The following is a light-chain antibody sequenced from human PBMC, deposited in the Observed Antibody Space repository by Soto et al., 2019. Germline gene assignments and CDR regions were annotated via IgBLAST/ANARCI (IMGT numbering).Light chain of an antibody. Sequence: QSVLTQPASVSGSPGQSITISCTGTSSDVGAYNYVSWYQQHPGKAPKLMIYDVTNRPSGVSNRFSGSKSGYTASLTISGLQAEDEADYYWSSYTTSSTYVFGTGTKLTVL. CDR3: SSYTTSSTYV. J-gene: IGLJ1*01. CDR2: DVT. CDR1: SSDVGAYNY. V-gene: IGLV2-14*03.